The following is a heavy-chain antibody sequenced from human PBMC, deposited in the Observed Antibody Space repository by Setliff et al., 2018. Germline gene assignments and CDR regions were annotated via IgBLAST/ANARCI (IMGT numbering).Heavy chain of an antibody. CDR1: GYTFSDYY. V-gene: IGHV1-2*02. J-gene: IGHJ4*02. D-gene: IGHD1-26*01. CDR2: INPNTGGT. CDR3: ARDLLGSQGRKFDR. Sequence: GASVKVSCKASGYTFSDYYMHWVRQAPGQGPEWMGCINPNTGGTRFAQKFQFGVTMTADKAITTAYMELTRLTSDDTAMYYCARDLLGSQGRKFDRWGQGTLVTVS.